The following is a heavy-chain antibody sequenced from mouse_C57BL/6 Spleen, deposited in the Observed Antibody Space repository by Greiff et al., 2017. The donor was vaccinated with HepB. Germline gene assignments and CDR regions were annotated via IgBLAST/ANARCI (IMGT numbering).Heavy chain of an antibody. CDR1: GFSLTSYG. Sequence: VQVVESGPGLVQPSQSLSITCTVSGFSLTSYGVHWVRQSPGKGLEWLGVIWRGGSTDYNAAFMSRLSITKDNSKSQVFFKMNSLQADDTAIYYCAKNYAHWYFDVWGTGTTVTVSS. CDR3: AKNYAHWYFDV. J-gene: IGHJ1*03. CDR2: IWRGGST. V-gene: IGHV2-5*01. D-gene: IGHD6-5*01.